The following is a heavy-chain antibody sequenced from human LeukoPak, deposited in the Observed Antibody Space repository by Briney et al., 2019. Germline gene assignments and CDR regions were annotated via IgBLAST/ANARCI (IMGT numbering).Heavy chain of an antibody. CDR1: GGSISSYY. D-gene: IGHD5-18*01. CDR2: IYYSGST. J-gene: IGHJ4*02. V-gene: IGHV4-59*01. CDR3: ARAPTAMVAYYFDY. Sequence: SETLSLTCTVSGGSISSYYWSWIRQPPGKGLEWIAYIYYSGSTNCNPSLKSRVTISVDTSKNQFSLRLSSVTAADTAVYYCARAPTAMVAYYFDYWGQGTLVTVSS.